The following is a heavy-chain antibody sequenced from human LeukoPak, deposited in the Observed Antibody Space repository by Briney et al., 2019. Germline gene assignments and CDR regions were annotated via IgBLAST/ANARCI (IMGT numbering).Heavy chain of an antibody. Sequence: GGSLRLSCAASGFTFSSYWMHWVRQAPGKGLEWVSAIIGSGSSTYYADSVKGRFTIPRDNSKNTLFLQMNSLRAEDTAVYYCAKDRAQQLVLDFWGQGTLVTVSS. J-gene: IGHJ4*02. V-gene: IGHV3-23*01. CDR2: IIGSGSST. CDR3: AKDRAQQLVLDF. D-gene: IGHD6-13*01. CDR1: GFTFSSYW.